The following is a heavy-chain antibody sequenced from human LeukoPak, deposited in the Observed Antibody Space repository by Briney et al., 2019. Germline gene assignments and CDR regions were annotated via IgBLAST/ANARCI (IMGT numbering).Heavy chain of an antibody. CDR3: ARGFGGVPPAFNI. CDR2: INHSGST. J-gene: IGHJ3*02. D-gene: IGHD3-16*01. CDR1: GGSFSGYY. Sequence: PSETLSLTCAVYGGSFSGYYWNWIRQPPGKGLEWIGEINHSGSTNYNPSLKSRVTISVDTSKNQFSLKLSSVTAADTAVYYCARGFGGVPPAFNIWGKGKMVTVSS. V-gene: IGHV4-34*01.